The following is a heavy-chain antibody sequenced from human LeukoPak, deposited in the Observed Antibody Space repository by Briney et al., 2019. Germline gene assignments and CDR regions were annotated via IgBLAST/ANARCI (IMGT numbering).Heavy chain of an antibody. Sequence: GGSLRLSCAASGFTFSSYSMNWVRQAPGKGLEWVSYIGSRSNTIYYADSVKGRFTISRDNAKNSLYLQMNSLRAEDTAVYYCARGGRNGYNMDYWGQGTLVTVSS. CDR2: IGSRSNTI. CDR1: GFTFSSYS. J-gene: IGHJ4*02. V-gene: IGHV3-48*01. D-gene: IGHD5-24*01. CDR3: ARGGRNGYNMDY.